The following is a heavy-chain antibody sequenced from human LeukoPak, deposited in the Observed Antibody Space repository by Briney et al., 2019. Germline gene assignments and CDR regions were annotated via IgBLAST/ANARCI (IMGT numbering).Heavy chain of an antibody. CDR1: GGSISSGGYY. Sequence: SGTLSLNCTVSGGSISSGGYYWSWIRQHPGKGLEWIGYIYYSGSTYYNPSLKSRVTISVDTSKNQFSLKLSSVTAADTAVYYCARWGNYYDSSGYYPRWFDPWGQGTLVTVSS. J-gene: IGHJ5*02. CDR3: ARWGNYYDSSGYYPRWFDP. V-gene: IGHV4-31*03. D-gene: IGHD3-22*01. CDR2: IYYSGST.